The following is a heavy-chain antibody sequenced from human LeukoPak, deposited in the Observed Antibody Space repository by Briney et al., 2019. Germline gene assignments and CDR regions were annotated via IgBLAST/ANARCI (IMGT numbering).Heavy chain of an antibody. CDR1: GYTFTSYD. CDR2: MNPNRGNT. D-gene: IGHD3-10*01. J-gene: IGHJ4*02. Sequence: ASVKVSCTASGYTFTSYDNNWVRQATGQGLEWMGWMNPNRGNTGYAQKFQGRVTMTRSTSISTAYMELSSLRSEDTAVYYCARVAMVRGVFYFDYWGQGTLVTVSS. V-gene: IGHV1-8*01. CDR3: ARVAMVRGVFYFDY.